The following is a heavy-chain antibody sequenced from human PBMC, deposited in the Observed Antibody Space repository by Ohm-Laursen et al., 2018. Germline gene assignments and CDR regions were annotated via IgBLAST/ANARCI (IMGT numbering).Heavy chain of an antibody. Sequence: SLRLSCSASGFTVNNNYMSWVRQAPGKGLEWVSVIYSDGSTYYADSVKGRFTISRDKSKNTLYLHMNSLRAEDTAVYYCARGLSDISAAVISYWGQGTLVTVSS. CDR1: GFTVNNNY. CDR2: IYSDGST. D-gene: IGHD6-13*01. J-gene: IGHJ4*02. CDR3: ARGLSDISAAVISY. V-gene: IGHV3-53*01.